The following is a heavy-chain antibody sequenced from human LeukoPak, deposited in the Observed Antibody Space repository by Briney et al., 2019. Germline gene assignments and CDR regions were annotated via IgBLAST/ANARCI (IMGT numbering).Heavy chain of an antibody. CDR1: AFTFSTYG. D-gene: IGHD3-16*01. V-gene: IGHV3-33*01. CDR2: IWYDGSIK. J-gene: IGHJ3*02. Sequence: PGRSLRLSGAASAFTFSTYGMHWVRQAPGKGLEWVAVIWYDGSIKYYADSVKGRFTISRDNSKNTLYLQMNSLRAEDTAVYYCARAVGPFDIWGQGTIVIVSS. CDR3: ARAVGPFDI.